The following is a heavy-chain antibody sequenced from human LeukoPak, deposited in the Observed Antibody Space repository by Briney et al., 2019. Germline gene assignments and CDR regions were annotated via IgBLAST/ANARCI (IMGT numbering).Heavy chain of an antibody. J-gene: IGHJ5*02. V-gene: IGHV1-46*01. CDR3: ARAVGPRGGNWFDP. CDR2: VNPSSGST. CDR1: GYTFTSYF. D-gene: IGHD1-26*01. Sequence: ASVKVSYKASGYTFTSYFMHWVRQAPGQGLEWMGVVNPSSGSTTYSQKFQGRVTMTRDTSTSTVYMDLGSLRSDDTAVYYCARAVGPRGGNWFDPWGQGTLVTVSS.